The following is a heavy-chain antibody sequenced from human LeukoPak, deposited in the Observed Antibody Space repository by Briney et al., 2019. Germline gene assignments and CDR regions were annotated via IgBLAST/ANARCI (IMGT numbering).Heavy chain of an antibody. D-gene: IGHD6-6*01. CDR1: GGTFSSYA. CDR2: IIPIFGTA. V-gene: IGHV1-69*05. J-gene: IGHJ6*03. Sequence: SVKVSCKASGGTFSSYAISWVRQAPGQGLEWMGGIIPIFGTANYAQKFQGRVTITTDESTSTAYMELSSLRAEDTAVYYCAKDPRSSSFLYIYYYYYYMDVWGKGTTVTVSS. CDR3: AKDPRSSSFLYIYYYYYYMDV.